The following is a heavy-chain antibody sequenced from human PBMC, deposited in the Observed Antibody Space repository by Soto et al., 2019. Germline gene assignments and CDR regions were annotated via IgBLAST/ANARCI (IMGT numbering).Heavy chain of an antibody. CDR2: INHSGST. Sequence: SETLSLTCAVYGGSFSGYYWSWIRQPPGKGLEWIGEINHSGSTNYNPSLKSRVTISVDTSKNQFSLKLSSVTAADTAVYYCARGDVVVVDPAFDIWGQGTMVT. CDR3: ARGDVVVVDPAFDI. J-gene: IGHJ3*02. D-gene: IGHD2-15*01. CDR1: GGSFSGYY. V-gene: IGHV4-34*01.